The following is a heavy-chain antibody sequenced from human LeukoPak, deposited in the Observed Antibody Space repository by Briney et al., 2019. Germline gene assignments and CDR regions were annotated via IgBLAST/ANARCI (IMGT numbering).Heavy chain of an antibody. CDR2: INPNSGGT. CDR3: ARDGYPTKRYSSSWYQNYYYYYMDV. D-gene: IGHD6-13*01. Sequence: ASVKVSCKASGYTFTGYYMHWVRQAPGQGLEWMGWINPNSGGTNYAQKFQGRVTMTRDTSISTAYMELSRLRSDDTAVYYCARDGYPTKRYSSSWYQNYYYYYMDVWGKGTTVTVSS. CDR1: GYTFTGYY. J-gene: IGHJ6*03. V-gene: IGHV1-2*02.